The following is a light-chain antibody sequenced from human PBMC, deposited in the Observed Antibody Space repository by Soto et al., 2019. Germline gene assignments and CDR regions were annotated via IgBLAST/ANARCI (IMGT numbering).Light chain of an antibody. J-gene: IGLJ2*01. CDR2: QDN. CDR1: NLGYKY. CDR3: QAWDSSAHVV. Sequence: SYELTKPPSVSVSPGQPATITCSGDNLGYKYVCWYQQKPGQSPALVIYQDNKRPSGIPERLSGSNSGNTATLTISGTQAMDEADYYCQAWDSSAHVVFGGGTKLTVL. V-gene: IGLV3-1*01.